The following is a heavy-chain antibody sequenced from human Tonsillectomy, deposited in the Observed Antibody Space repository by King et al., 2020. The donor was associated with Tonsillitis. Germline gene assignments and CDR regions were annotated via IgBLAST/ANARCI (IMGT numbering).Heavy chain of an antibody. Sequence: QLQESVPGLVKPSQTLSLTCTVSGVSISSDVYHWSSIRQHPGESQEWSWSIYNSVGTSYNPSLTSRVTISLDTSTKQFSLKLSSVTAADTAVYYCAKEKVDYGENSWSLDFGFDVWGQGTMVTVSS. CDR3: AKEKVDYGENSWSLDFGFDV. D-gene: IGHD4-23*01. CDR1: GVSISSDVYH. V-gene: IGHV4-31*03. J-gene: IGHJ3*01. CDR2: IYNSVGT.